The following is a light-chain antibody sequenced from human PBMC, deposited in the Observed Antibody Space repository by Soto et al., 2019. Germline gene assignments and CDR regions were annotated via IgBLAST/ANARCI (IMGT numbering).Light chain of an antibody. V-gene: IGKV1-5*03. CDR1: QSISSW. Sequence: DIQMTQSPSTLSASVGDRVTITCRASQSISSWLAWYQQKPGKAPKLLIYKASSLESGVPSRFSGSGSGTEFTLTISSLQPDDFATYYCQQYNSRYTFGQGTKLEIQ. CDR2: KAS. CDR3: QQYNSRYT. J-gene: IGKJ2*01.